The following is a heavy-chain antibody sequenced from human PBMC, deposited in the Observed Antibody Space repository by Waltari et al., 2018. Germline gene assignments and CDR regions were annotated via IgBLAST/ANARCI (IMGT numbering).Heavy chain of an antibody. CDR2: ISGSGGST. Sequence: EVQLLESGGGLVQPGGSLRLSCAASGFTFSSYAMSWVRQAPGKGLEWVSAISGSGGSTYYADSVKGRFTISRDNADNSLYLQLNSLRAEDTAFYYCARVVSRTRQFDPWGQGTLVTVSP. D-gene: IGHD1-7*01. V-gene: IGHV3-23*01. J-gene: IGHJ5*02. CDR1: GFTFSSYA. CDR3: ARVVSRTRQFDP.